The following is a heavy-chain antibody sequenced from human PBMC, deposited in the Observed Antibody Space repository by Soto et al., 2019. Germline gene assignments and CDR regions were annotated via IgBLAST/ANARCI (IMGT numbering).Heavy chain of an antibody. J-gene: IGHJ4*02. CDR3: ARRGAVAGLHY. D-gene: IGHD6-19*01. CDR1: GFTFSSYW. V-gene: IGHV3-74*01. Sequence: EVQLVESGGGLVQPGGSLRVSCAASGFTFSSYWMHWVRQAPGKGLVWVSRINSDGSSTSYADSVKGRFTISRNKAKNTMYLQMNSLRAEDTAIYYGARRGAVAGLHYWGQGTLLTVSS. CDR2: INSDGSST.